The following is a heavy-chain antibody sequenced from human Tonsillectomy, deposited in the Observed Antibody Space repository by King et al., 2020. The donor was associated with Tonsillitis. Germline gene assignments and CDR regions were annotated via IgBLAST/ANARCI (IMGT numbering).Heavy chain of an antibody. CDR1: GGSFNSYG. Sequence: HVQLVQSGAEVKKSGSSVKVSCKASGGSFNSYGLSWVRQAPGQGLEWMGGIIPIFGTTNYAQKFQGRITISADKFTSTVYMELSSLKFEDTAVYYCASPREQLLRDYYYNGLDVWGQGTTVTVSS. V-gene: IGHV1-69*06. J-gene: IGHJ6*02. CDR3: ASPREQLLRDYYYNGLDV. D-gene: IGHD2-2*01. CDR2: IIPIFGTT.